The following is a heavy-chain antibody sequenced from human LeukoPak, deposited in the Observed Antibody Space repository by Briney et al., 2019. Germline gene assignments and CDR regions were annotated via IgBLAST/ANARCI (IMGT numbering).Heavy chain of an antibody. D-gene: IGHD2-2*01. Sequence: SETLSFTCAVSGGSISSGGYSWSWIRQPPGKGLEWIGYIYHSGSTYYNPSLKSRVTISVDRSKNQFSLKLSSVTAADTAVYYCARGVGYCSSTSCQGFDYWGQGTLVTVSS. CDR3: ARGVGYCSSTSCQGFDY. J-gene: IGHJ4*02. CDR2: IYHSGST. V-gene: IGHV4-30-2*01. CDR1: GGSISSGGYS.